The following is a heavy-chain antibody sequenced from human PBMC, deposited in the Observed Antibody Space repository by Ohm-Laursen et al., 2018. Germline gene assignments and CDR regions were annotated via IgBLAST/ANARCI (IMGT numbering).Heavy chain of an antibody. CDR1: GYTFTSYG. CDR3: ARGGQQWLVRFGADY. V-gene: IGHV1-18*01. Sequence: GASVKVSCKVSGYTFTSYGISWVRQAPGQGLEWMGWISAYNGNTNYAQKLQGRVTMTTDTSTSTAYMELRSLRSDDTAVYYCARGGQQWLVRFGADYWGQGTLVTVSS. CDR2: ISAYNGNT. J-gene: IGHJ4*02. D-gene: IGHD6-19*01.